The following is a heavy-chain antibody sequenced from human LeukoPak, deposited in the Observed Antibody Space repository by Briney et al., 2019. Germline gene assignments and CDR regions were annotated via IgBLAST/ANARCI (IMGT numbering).Heavy chain of an antibody. J-gene: IGHJ4*02. CDR1: GFTFSSYV. D-gene: IGHD5-18*01. Sequence: GGSLRLSCAASGFTFSSYVMSWVRQAPGKGLEWVSAISGGGYSTYYADSVKGRFTISRDNSKNTLYLQMNSLRAEDTAVYYCAKGIQVWPRGIDYWGQGTLVTVSS. V-gene: IGHV3-23*01. CDR3: AKGIQVWPRGIDY. CDR2: ISGGGYST.